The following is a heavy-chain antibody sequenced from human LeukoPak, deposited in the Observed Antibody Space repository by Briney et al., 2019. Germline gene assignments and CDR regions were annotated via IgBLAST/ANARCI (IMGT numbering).Heavy chain of an antibody. CDR2: ISYDGSNK. CDR1: GFTFSSYA. J-gene: IGHJ4*02. CDR3: ARAYYYDSSGYYPSLYYFDY. Sequence: TGGSLRLSCAASGFTFSSYAMHWVRQAPGKGLEWVAVISYDGSNKYYADSVKGRFTISRDNSMNTLYLQMNSLRAEDTAVYYCARAYYYDSSGYYPSLYYFDYWGLGTLVTVSS. V-gene: IGHV3-30-3*01. D-gene: IGHD3-22*01.